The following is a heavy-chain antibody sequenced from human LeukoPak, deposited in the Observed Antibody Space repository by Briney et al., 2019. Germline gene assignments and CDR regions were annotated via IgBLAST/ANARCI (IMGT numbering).Heavy chain of an antibody. J-gene: IGHJ4*02. D-gene: IGHD4-17*01. CDR2: IYYSGSI. CDR3: ARDQWGDYELGPDY. Sequence: PSETLSLTCTVSGGSISSGSYYWAWLRQPPGKGLEWIGSIYYSGSISHNPSLKSRVTISVDTSKNQFSLKLSSVTAADTAVYYCARDQWGDYELGPDYWGQGTLVTVSS. V-gene: IGHV4-39*02. CDR1: GGSISSGSYY.